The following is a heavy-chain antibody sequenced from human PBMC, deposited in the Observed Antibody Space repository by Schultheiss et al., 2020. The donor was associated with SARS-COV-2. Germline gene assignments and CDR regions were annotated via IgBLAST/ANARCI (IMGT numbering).Heavy chain of an antibody. D-gene: IGHD2-15*01. V-gene: IGHV1-69*13. CDR3: ARDLGGWRYCSGGSCYSSDY. CDR1: GGTFSSYA. Sequence: SVKVSCKASGGTFSSYAISWVRQAPGQGLEWMGGIIPIFGTANYAQKFQGRVTITADESTSTAYMELSSLRSEDTAVYYCARDLGGWRYCSGGSCYSSDYWGQGTLVTVSS. CDR2: IIPIFGTA. J-gene: IGHJ4*02.